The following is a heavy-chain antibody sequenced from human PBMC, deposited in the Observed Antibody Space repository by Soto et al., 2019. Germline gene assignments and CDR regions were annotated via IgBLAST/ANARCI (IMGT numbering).Heavy chain of an antibody. Sequence: QVHLVQSGAEVRKPGSSVKVSCKASGGTFSRHAISWVRQAPGQGLEWMVGIIPICGTANHAQKFQGRVTIIADESTSTVYMELSSLRSEDTAMYYCARGWGYDSNDYYYAYWGQGTLVIVSS. CDR3: ARGWGYDSNDYYYAY. D-gene: IGHD3-22*01. V-gene: IGHV1-69*01. CDR2: IIPICGTA. J-gene: IGHJ4*02. CDR1: GGTFSRHA.